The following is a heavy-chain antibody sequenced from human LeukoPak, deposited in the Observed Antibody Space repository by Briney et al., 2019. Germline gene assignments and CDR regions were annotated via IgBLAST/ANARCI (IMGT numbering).Heavy chain of an antibody. CDR3: AKDSCSSTSCSLDY. J-gene: IGHJ4*02. CDR2: ISWDGGST. V-gene: IGHV3-43*01. D-gene: IGHD2-2*01. CDR1: GFTFDDYT. Sequence: GGSLRLSCAASGFTFDDYTMHWVRQAPGKGLEWVSLISWDGGSTYYADSVNGRFTISRDNSKNSLYLQMNSLRTEDTALYYCAKDSCSSTSCSLDYWGQGTLVTVSS.